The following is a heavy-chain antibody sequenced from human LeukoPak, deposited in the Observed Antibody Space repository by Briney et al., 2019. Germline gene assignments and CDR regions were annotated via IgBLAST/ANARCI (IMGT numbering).Heavy chain of an antibody. CDR1: GGSISSYY. CDR3: ARDPRWFDAFDI. CDR2: IYYSGST. J-gene: IGHJ3*02. Sequence: PSETLSLTCTVSGGSISSYYWSWIRQPPGKGLEWIGYIYYSGSTNYNPSLKSRVTISVDTSKNQFSLKLSSVTAADTAVYYCARDPRWFDAFDIWGQGTMVTVSS. V-gene: IGHV4-59*12. D-gene: IGHD4-23*01.